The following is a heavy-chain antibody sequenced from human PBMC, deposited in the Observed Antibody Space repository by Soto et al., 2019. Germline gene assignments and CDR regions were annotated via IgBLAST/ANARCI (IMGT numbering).Heavy chain of an antibody. V-gene: IGHV4-31*03. CDR3: ARVLFYYDSSGYYFDY. CDR2: IYYSGST. J-gene: IGHJ4*02. CDR1: GGSISSGGYY. Sequence: PSETLSLTCTVSGGSISSGGYYWSWIRQHPGKGLEWIGYIYYSGSTYYNPSLKSRVTISVDTSKNQFSLKLSSVTAADTAVYYCARVLFYYDSSGYYFDYWGQGTLVTVSS. D-gene: IGHD3-22*01.